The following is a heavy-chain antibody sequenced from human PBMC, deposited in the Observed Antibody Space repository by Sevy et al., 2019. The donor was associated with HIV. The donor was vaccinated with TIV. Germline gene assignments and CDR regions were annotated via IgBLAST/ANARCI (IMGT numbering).Heavy chain of an antibody. CDR2: ISSSGSTI. Sequence: GGSLRLSCAASGFTFSDYYMSWIRQAPGKGLEWVSYISSSGSTIYYADSVKGRFTISRDNAKNSLYLQMNSLRAEETAVYYCAGSSSSRRPFDYWGQGTLVTVSS. J-gene: IGHJ4*02. CDR1: GFTFSDYY. V-gene: IGHV3-11*01. D-gene: IGHD6-13*01. CDR3: AGSSSSRRPFDY.